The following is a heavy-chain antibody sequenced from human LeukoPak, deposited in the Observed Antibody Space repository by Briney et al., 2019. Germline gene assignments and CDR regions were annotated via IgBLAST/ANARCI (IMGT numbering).Heavy chain of an antibody. V-gene: IGHV3-64*01. CDR2: ISSNGGST. Sequence: PGGSLRLSCAASGFTFSSYAMHWVRQAPGKGLEYVSAISSNGGSTYYANSVKGRFTISRDNSKNTLYLQMGSLRAEDMAVYYCARGIYGDPXXYWGXXTLXTVSS. J-gene: IGHJ4*01. CDR3: ARGIYGDPXXY. D-gene: IGHD4-17*01. CDR1: GFTFSSYA.